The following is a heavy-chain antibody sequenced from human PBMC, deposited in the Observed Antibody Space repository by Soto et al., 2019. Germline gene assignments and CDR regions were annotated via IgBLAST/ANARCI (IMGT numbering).Heavy chain of an antibody. CDR1: GFTLSSHA. Sequence: GGSLRLSCAATGFTLSSHAMNWVRQAPGKGLEWLSYITSTSSTKHYAASVEGRFTISRDNAKNSLYLQMNSLRDEDTAVYYCARRITMVRGVIIDLDVWGQGTTVTVSS. CDR2: ITSTSSTK. J-gene: IGHJ6*02. D-gene: IGHD3-10*01. CDR3: ARRITMVRGVIIDLDV. V-gene: IGHV3-48*02.